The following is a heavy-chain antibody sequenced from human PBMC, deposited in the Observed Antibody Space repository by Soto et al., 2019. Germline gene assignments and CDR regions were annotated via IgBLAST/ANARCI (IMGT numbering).Heavy chain of an antibody. V-gene: IGHV4-30-4*01. CDR1: GGSISSGDYY. D-gene: IGHD2-2*01. Sequence: QVQLQESGPGLVKPSQTLSLTCTVSGGSISSGDYYWSWIRKPPGKGLEWIGYIYYSGSTYYNPSHKSPVTISVDTSKNLFSLKLSSVTAADTAVYYCARDGVLPHTYGMDVWGQGTTVTVSS. CDR2: IYYSGST. J-gene: IGHJ6*02. CDR3: ARDGVLPHTYGMDV.